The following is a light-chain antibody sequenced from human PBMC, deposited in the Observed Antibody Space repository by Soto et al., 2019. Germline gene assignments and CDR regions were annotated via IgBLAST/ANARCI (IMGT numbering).Light chain of an antibody. CDR3: QQYYNGPLT. CDR1: QSVDNN. Sequence: EIVMTQSPATLSLSPGDRATLSCRASQSVDNNLAWYQQKPGHPPRLLIFDASSGATGIPARLSGSQSGTEFTLNISSLLSEDFAVYSCQQYYNGPLTFGGGTKVEIK. CDR2: DAS. J-gene: IGKJ4*01. V-gene: IGKV3D-15*01.